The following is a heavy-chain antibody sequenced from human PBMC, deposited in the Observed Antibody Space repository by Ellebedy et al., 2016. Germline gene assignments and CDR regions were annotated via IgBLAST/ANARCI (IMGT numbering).Heavy chain of an antibody. V-gene: IGHV3-48*02. CDR2: ISSSSSTI. CDR3: ARDGGDGSDFYYWFDL. Sequence: GESLKISXTASGFTLSVYSMNWVRQAPGKGLEWVSYISSSSSTIYYADSVKGRFTISRDDAKNSLYLQMSSLRDGDTAVYYCARDGGDGSDFYYWFDLWGQGALVTVSA. J-gene: IGHJ5*02. CDR1: GFTLSVYS. D-gene: IGHD3-22*01.